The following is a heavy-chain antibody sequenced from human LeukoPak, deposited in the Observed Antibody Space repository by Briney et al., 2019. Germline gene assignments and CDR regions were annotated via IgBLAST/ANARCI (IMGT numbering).Heavy chain of an antibody. V-gene: IGHV1-3*01. J-gene: IGHJ4*02. CDR2: INAGNGNT. CDR1: GYTFTSYA. Sequence: GASVNVSCKASGYTFTSYAMHWVRQAPGQRLEWMGWINAGNGNTKYSQKFQGRVTITRDTSASTAYMELSSLRSEDTAVYYCARGVPLQYLLDYWGQGTLVTVSS. D-gene: IGHD2/OR15-2a*01. CDR3: ARGVPLQYLLDY.